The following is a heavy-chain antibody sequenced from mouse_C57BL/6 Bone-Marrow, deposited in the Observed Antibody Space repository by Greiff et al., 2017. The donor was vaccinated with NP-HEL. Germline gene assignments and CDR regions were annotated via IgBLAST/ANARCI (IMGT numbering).Heavy chain of an antibody. CDR3: AMIYGYYAMDY. CDR2: ISSGSSTI. CDR1: GFTFSDYG. D-gene: IGHD1-1*02. V-gene: IGHV5-17*01. J-gene: IGHJ4*01. Sequence: EVQLVESGGGLVKPGGSLKLSCAASGFTFSDYGMHWVRQAPEKGLEWVAYISSGSSTIYYADTVKGRFTISRDNAKNTLFLQMTSLRSEDTAMYYCAMIYGYYAMDYWGQGTSVTVSS.